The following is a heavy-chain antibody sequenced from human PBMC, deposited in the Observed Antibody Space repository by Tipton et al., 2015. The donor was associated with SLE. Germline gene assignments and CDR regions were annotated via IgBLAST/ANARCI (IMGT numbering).Heavy chain of an antibody. Sequence: TLSLTCTVSGGSISTYYWSWIRQPPKQGLEWIGWIYHTGSTDYNPSLKSRVTISVDTSKNQFSLRLSSVTAADTAVYYCARMGLCTTTTCNEGAFDVWGQGSMVTVSS. D-gene: IGHD2-2*01. CDR1: GGSISTYY. CDR3: ARMGLCTTTTCNEGAFDV. V-gene: IGHV4-59*07. J-gene: IGHJ3*01. CDR2: IYHTGST.